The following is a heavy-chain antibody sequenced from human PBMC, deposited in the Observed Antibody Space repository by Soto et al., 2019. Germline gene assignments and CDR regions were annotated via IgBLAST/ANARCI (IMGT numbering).Heavy chain of an antibody. CDR2: INPNSGGT. CDR3: AREIYSSGQPQSYGMHV. D-gene: IGHD6-19*01. CDR1: GYSFTGYY. J-gene: IGHJ6*01. V-gene: IGHV1-2*02. Sequence: GXSVKLSCKASGYSFTGYYMHWVRQAPGQGLEWMGWINPNSGGTNYAQKFQGRVTMTRDTSISTAYMELSRLRFDDTAVYYCAREIYSSGQPQSYGMHVWGQGTTVTFSS.